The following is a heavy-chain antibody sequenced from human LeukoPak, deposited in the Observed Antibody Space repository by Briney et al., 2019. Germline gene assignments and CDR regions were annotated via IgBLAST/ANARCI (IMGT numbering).Heavy chain of an antibody. Sequence: GGSLRLSCAASGFTISSNYMNWVRQAPGRGLEWVSVIYSGGSTYYADSVRGRFTISRDNSKNTLYLQMNSLRAEDTAVYYCARGADSSGYYYFDVWGQGTTVTVSS. CDR2: IYSGGST. CDR1: GFTISSNY. J-gene: IGHJ6*03. V-gene: IGHV3-66*01. CDR3: ARGADSSGYYYFDV. D-gene: IGHD3-22*01.